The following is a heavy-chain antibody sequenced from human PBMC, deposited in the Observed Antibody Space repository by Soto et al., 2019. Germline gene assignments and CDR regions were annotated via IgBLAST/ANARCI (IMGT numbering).Heavy chain of an antibody. CDR1: GTYY. D-gene: IGHD2-21*01. J-gene: IGHJ4*02. Sequence: GTYYWSWIRQPQGKGLEWIGFIHYSGSTNYNPSLKGRVTMSVDTSKNQYSLKLTSVNTADTAIYYCTRGGDPYKTGHWGQGTLVTVSS. CDR3: TRGGDPYKTGH. V-gene: IGHV4-61*01. CDR2: IHYSGST.